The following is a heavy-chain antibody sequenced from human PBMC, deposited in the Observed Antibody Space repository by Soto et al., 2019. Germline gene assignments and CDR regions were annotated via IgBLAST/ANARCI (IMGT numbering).Heavy chain of an antibody. J-gene: IGHJ4*02. CDR2: INPSGGST. CDR1: GYTFSSYG. V-gene: IGHV1-46*03. Sequence: ASVKVSCKAYGYTFSSYGLSWVRQAPGQGLEWMGIINPSGGSTSYAQKFQGRVTMTRDTSTSTVYMELSSLRSEDTAVYYCARQGLRASRAIDYWGQGTLVTVSS. D-gene: IGHD5-12*01. CDR3: ARQGLRASRAIDY.